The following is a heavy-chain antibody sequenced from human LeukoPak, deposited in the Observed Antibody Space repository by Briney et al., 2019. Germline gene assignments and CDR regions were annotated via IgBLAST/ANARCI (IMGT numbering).Heavy chain of an antibody. CDR1: GFTFSSYG. V-gene: IGHV3-33*06. Sequence: PGGSLRLSCATSGFTFSSYGMHWVRQAPGKGLEWVAVIWYDGSNIHYADSVQGRFTISRDSSKNMLYLQMNSLRAEDTAIYYCAKSMGRSGWYGGYWGQGILVTVSS. CDR3: AKSMGRSGWYGGY. D-gene: IGHD6-13*01. CDR2: IWYDGSNI. J-gene: IGHJ4*02.